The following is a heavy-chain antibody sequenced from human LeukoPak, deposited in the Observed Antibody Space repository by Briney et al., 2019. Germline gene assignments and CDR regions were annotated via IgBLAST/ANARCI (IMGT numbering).Heavy chain of an antibody. J-gene: IGHJ4*02. Sequence: PSETLSLTCTVSGDSISSYYWSWIRQPPGKGLEWIVYIYYSGSTNYNPSLKSRVTIAVDTSKNQFSPKLSSVTAADTAVYYCTRGFLYFDYWGQGTLVTVSS. V-gene: IGHV4-59*08. D-gene: IGHD2/OR15-2a*01. CDR2: IYYSGST. CDR1: GDSISSYY. CDR3: TRGFLYFDY.